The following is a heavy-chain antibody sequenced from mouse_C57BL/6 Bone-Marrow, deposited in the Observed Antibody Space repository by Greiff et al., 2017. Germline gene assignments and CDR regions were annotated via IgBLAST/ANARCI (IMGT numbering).Heavy chain of an antibody. Sequence: VQLQQSGPGLVKPSQSLFLTCSITGFPITSGYYWIWIRQSPGKPLEWMGYITHSGETFYNPSLQSPISITRETSKNQYFLQLNSVSTEDTAMYYCAGDKFITTVVEYVDVWGTGTTVTVSS. J-gene: IGHJ1*03. D-gene: IGHD1-1*01. V-gene: IGHV12-3*01. CDR2: ITHSGET. CDR3: AGDKFITTVVEYVDV. CDR1: GFPITSGYY.